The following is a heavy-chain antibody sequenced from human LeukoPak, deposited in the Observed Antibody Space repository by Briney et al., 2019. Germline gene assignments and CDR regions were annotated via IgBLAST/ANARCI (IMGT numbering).Heavy chain of an antibody. CDR2: IYTSGTT. J-gene: IGHJ4*02. CDR3: ARGKVVAGTPGQNSWDH. V-gene: IGHV4-4*07. Sequence: KPSETLSLTCTVSGGSISNYYWNWIRQPAGKGLEWIGRIYTSGTTNYNPSLKSRVSMSVGTSKNQFSLKLSSVTAADTAVYYCARGKVVAGTPGQNSWDHWGQGTLVTVSS. D-gene: IGHD6-19*01. CDR1: GGSISNYY.